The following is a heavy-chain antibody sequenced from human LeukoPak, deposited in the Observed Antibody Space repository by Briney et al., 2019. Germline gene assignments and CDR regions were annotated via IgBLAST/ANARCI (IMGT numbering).Heavy chain of an antibody. CDR2: MNPNSGNT. V-gene: IGHV1-8*01. CDR3: ARGVRVTVTTSWFDP. Sequence: AAVKVSCKASGYTFTSYDINWVRQATGQGLEWMGWMNPNSGNTGYAREFQGRVTMTRNTSISTAYMELSSLRSEDTAVYYCARGVRVTVTTSWFDPWGQGTLVTVSS. CDR1: GYTFTSYD. D-gene: IGHD4-17*01. J-gene: IGHJ5*02.